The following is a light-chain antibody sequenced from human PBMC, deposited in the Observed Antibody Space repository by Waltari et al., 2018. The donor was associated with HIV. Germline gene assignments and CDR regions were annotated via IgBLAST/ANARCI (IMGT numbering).Light chain of an antibody. J-gene: IGKJ2*01. V-gene: IGKV2-28*01. CDR2: LAS. Sequence: DILINQYPPSLSVTPRESASSSSGSTDSLLHDNNKRNYIAWYDQKAGQTPRLLIFLASNRASGVPARFVCSGSGTNFPLKINEVAPEDVGTYYCLQGLRAPFAFGQGT. CDR1: DSLLHDNNKRNY. CDR3: LQGLRAPFA.